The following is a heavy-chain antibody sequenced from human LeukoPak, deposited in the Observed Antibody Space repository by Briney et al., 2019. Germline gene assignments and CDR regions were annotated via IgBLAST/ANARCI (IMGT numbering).Heavy chain of an antibody. CDR2: IYYSGST. D-gene: IGHD6-13*01. V-gene: IGHV4-31*03. J-gene: IGHJ4*02. Sequence: PSQTPSLTCTVSGGSISSGGYYWSWIRQHPGKGLEWIGYIYYSGSTYYNPSLKSRVTTSVDTSKNQFSLKLSSVTAADTAVYYCARAAWGGSSSWYPLDYWGQGTLVTVSS. CDR1: GGSISSGGYY. CDR3: ARAAWGGSSSWYPLDY.